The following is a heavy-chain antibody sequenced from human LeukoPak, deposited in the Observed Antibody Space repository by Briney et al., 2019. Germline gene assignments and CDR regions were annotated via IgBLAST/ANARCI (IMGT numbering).Heavy chain of an antibody. D-gene: IGHD6-19*01. J-gene: IGHJ5*02. V-gene: IGHV1-2*02. CDR2: INPNSGGT. Sequence: ASVKVSCKASGYTFIGYYIHWVRQAPGQGLEWMGWINPNSGGTNYAQKFQGRVTITADKSTSTAYMELSSLRSEDTAVYYCARTEIAVAVPHNWFDPWGQGTLVTVSS. CDR1: GYTFIGYY. CDR3: ARTEIAVAVPHNWFDP.